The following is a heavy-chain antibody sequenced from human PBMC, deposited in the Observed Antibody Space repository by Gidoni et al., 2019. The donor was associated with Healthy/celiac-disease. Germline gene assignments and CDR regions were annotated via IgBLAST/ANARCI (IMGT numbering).Heavy chain of an antibody. Sequence: QVQLQESGPGLVKPSQTLSLTCAVSGGSISSGGYSWSWIRQPPGKGLEWIGYIYYSGSTYYNPSLKSRVTISVDTSKNQFSLKLSSVTAADTAVYYCARLSDYGDYSGWHFDLWGRGTLVTVSS. J-gene: IGHJ2*01. CDR2: IYYSGST. V-gene: IGHV4-30-4*07. D-gene: IGHD4-17*01. CDR1: GGSISSGGYS. CDR3: ARLSDYGDYSGWHFDL.